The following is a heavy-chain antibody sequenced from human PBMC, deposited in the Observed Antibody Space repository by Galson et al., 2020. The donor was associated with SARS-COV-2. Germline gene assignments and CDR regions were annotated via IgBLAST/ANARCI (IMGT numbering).Heavy chain of an antibody. V-gene: IGHV3-21*01. CDR2: ISSSSSYI. D-gene: IGHD6-13*01. J-gene: IGHJ6*04. CDR3: ASIAAADTLYYYYGMDV. CDR1: GFTFSSYS. Sequence: GESLKISCAASGFTFSSYSMNWVRQAPGKGLEWVSSISSSSSYIYYADSVKGRFTISRDNAKNSLYLQMNSLRAEDTAVYYCASIAAADTLYYYYGMDVWGKGTTVTVSS.